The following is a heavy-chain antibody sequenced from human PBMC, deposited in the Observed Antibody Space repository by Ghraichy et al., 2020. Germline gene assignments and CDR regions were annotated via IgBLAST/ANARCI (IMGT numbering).Heavy chain of an antibody. J-gene: IGHJ4*02. CDR1: GGSISSYY. V-gene: IGHV4-59*01. Sequence: SETLSLTCTVSGGSISSYYWSWIRQPPGKGLEWIGYIYYSGSTNYNPSLKSRVTISVDTSKNQFSLKLSSVTAADTAVYYCARASRNYFWSGPGGFDYWGQGTLVTVSS. CDR3: ARASRNYFWSGPGGFDY. CDR2: IYYSGST. D-gene: IGHD3-3*01.